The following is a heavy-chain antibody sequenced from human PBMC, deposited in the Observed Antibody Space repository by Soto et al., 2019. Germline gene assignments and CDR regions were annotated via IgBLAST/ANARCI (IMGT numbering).Heavy chain of an antibody. Sequence: PSETLSLTCTVSGGSIYRCGYYWGWIRQRPGRGLEWIGNIDNNGVTYSNPSLKSRVTISRDTSKNQFSLKLTSVTAADTALYYCGKVLVGATGHADSDYWGPGTLVTVSS. J-gene: IGHJ4*02. CDR1: GGSIYRCGYY. CDR3: GKVLVGATGHADSDY. V-gene: IGHV4-39*01. CDR2: IDNNGVT. D-gene: IGHD2-15*01.